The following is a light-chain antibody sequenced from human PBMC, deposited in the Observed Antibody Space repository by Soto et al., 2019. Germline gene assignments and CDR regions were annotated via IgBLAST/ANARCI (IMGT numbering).Light chain of an antibody. J-gene: IGKJ4*01. V-gene: IGKV3-11*01. CDR1: QSAGSY. CDR3: QQRSHSLT. Sequence: EIVLTQSPATLSLSPGEGATLSCRASQSAGSYLAWYQQKPGQAPRLLIYDTSNRATGIPARFSGSGSGPDFTLTISSLDPEDFAVYYCQQRSHSLTFGGGTKVEIK. CDR2: DTS.